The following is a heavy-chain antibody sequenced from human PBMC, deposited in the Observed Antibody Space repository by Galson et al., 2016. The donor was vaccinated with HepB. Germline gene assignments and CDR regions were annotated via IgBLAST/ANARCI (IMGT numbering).Heavy chain of an antibody. V-gene: IGHV1-24*01. CDR3: ATFMTTALPFDN. Sequence: SVKVSCKVSGYTLTDLSMHWVRQAPGKGLEWMGGFEPEDGETIYAQKFQGRVTMTEDTSRDTAYMELSSLGSEDTAVYYCATFMTTALPFDNWGQGTLVTVSS. J-gene: IGHJ4*02. CDR2: FEPEDGET. D-gene: IGHD4-17*01. CDR1: GYTLTDLS.